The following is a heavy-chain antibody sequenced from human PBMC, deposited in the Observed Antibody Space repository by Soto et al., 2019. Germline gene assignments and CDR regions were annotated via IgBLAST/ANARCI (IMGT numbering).Heavy chain of an antibody. CDR3: VRGWIPNQRLGYPQC. J-gene: IGHJ4*02. CDR1: GFTFTNYW. V-gene: IGHV3-74*01. CDR2: ISSGGSDT. Sequence: EVQLVESGGGLVQPGGSLRLSCAASGFTFTNYWMHWVRQAPGKGLVWVSRISSGGSDTIFAGSVKGRFTVSRDNAKNMLYLQMNSLTAADTAIYYCVRGWIPNQRLGYPQCWGQGTLVTVSS. D-gene: IGHD5-18*01.